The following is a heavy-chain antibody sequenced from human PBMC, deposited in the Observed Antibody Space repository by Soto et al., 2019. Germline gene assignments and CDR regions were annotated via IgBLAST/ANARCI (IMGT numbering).Heavy chain of an antibody. CDR1: GYTFTSYG. CDR2: ISAYNGNT. J-gene: IGHJ6*02. D-gene: IGHD3-9*01. V-gene: IGHV1-18*01. Sequence: ASVKVSCKASGYTFTSYGISWVRQAPGQGLEWMGWISAYNGNTNYAQKLQGRVTMTTDTSTSTAYMELRSLRSDDTAVHYCARVDYDILTGYYKSGGGYYYYGMDVWG. CDR3: ARVDYDILTGYYKSGGGYYYYGMDV.